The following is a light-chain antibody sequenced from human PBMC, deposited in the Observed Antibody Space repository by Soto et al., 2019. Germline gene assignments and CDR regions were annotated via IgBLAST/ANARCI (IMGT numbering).Light chain of an antibody. CDR1: QTISSW. V-gene: IGKV1-5*03. CDR3: QQHNSAPRT. J-gene: IGKJ5*01. Sequence: DIQMTQSPSTLSGSVGDRVTITCRASQTISSWLAWYQQKPGGAPKLLIYKASVLESGVPSRFSGSGSGTDFTLTISSLQPEDVATYYCQQHNSAPRTFGQGTRLEIK. CDR2: KAS.